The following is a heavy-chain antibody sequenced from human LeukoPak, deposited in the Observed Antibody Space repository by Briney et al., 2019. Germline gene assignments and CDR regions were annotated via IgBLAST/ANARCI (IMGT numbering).Heavy chain of an antibody. CDR3: ATTRGVRGVNYDY. Sequence: GGSLRLSCAASGFTFSDYYMSWIRQAPGKGLEWVSYISSSGNTIYYADSVTGRFTISRDNAKNSLYLQMNSLRAEDTAVYYCATTRGVRGVNYDYWGQGTPVTVSS. D-gene: IGHD3-10*01. CDR2: ISSSGNTI. V-gene: IGHV3-11*04. J-gene: IGHJ4*02. CDR1: GFTFSDYY.